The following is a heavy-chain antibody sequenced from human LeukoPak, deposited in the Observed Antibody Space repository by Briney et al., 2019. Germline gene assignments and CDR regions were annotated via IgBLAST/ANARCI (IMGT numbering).Heavy chain of an antibody. CDR2: IYPGDSDT. D-gene: IGHD2-15*01. J-gene: IGHJ4*02. CDR3: PRHIGGNY. CDR1: GYSFTSYW. Sequence: GGSLRLSCKGSGYSFTSYWIGRVRQMPGKGLEWMGIIYPGDSDTRYSPSFQGQVTLSADQSISTAYLQWSSLNASDTAMYYCPRHIGGNYWGQGTLVTVSS. V-gene: IGHV5-51*01.